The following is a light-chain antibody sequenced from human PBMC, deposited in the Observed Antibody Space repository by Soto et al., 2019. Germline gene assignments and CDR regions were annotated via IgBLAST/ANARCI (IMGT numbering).Light chain of an antibody. J-gene: IGLJ2*01. CDR2: QDS. Sequence: SSELTQPPSVSVSPGQTGSITCSGDKLGDKYACWYQQKPGQSPVLVIYQDSKRPSGIPERFSGSNSGNTATLTISGTQAMDEADYYCQAWASSTVVFGGGTKLTVL. CDR1: KLGDKY. CDR3: QAWASSTVV. V-gene: IGLV3-1*01.